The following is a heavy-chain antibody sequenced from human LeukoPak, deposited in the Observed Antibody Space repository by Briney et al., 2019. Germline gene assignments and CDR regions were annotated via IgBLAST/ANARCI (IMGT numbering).Heavy chain of an antibody. CDR3: ATSVAGKYYYYYYMDV. CDR2: ICTSGST. Sequence: SETLSLTCTVSGGSISSYYWSWIRQPAGKGLEWIGRICTSGSTNYNPSLKSRVTMSVDTSKNQFSLKLSSVTAADTAVYCATSVAGKYYYYYYMDVWGKGTTVTVSS. D-gene: IGHD6-19*01. J-gene: IGHJ6*03. V-gene: IGHV4-4*07. CDR1: GGSISSYY.